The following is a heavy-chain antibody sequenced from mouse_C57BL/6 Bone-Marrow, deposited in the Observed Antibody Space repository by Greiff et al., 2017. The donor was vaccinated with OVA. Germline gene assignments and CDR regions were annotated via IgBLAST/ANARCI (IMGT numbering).Heavy chain of an antibody. Sequence: QVQLQQPGAELVKPGASVKLSCKASGYTFTSYWMQWVKQRPGQGLEWIGEIDPSDSYTNYNQKFKGKATLTVDTSSSTAYMQLSSLTSEDSAVYDCARAPTYYYSAMDYWGQGTSVTVSS. V-gene: IGHV1-50*01. CDR1: GYTFTSYW. CDR3: ARAPTYYYSAMDY. CDR2: IDPSDSYT. D-gene: IGHD5-5*01. J-gene: IGHJ4*01.